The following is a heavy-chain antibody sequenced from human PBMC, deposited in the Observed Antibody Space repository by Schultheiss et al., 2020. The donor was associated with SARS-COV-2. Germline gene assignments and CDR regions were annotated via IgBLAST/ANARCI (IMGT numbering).Heavy chain of an antibody. CDR3: ARGVYGVGFDY. Sequence: GGSLRLSCAASGFTVSSNYMSWVRQAPGKGLEWVSYISSSGSTIYYADSVKGRFTISRDNAKNSLYLQMNSLRAEDTAVYYCARGVYGVGFDYWGQGTLVTVSS. D-gene: IGHD5/OR15-5a*01. V-gene: IGHV3-11*01. CDR1: GFTVSSNY. CDR2: ISSSGSTI. J-gene: IGHJ4*02.